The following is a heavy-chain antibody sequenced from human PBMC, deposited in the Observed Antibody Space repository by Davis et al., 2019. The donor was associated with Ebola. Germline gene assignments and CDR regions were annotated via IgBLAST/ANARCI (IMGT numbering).Heavy chain of an antibody. J-gene: IGHJ4*02. CDR3: ARYFDWLGFDY. CDR1: GGSIGTYY. D-gene: IGHD3-9*01. CDR2: IYYSGST. V-gene: IGHV4-59*01. Sequence: SETLSLTCTVSGGSIGTYYWSWIRQPPGKGLEWIGYIYYSGSTNYNPSLKSRVTISVDTSKNQFSLKLSSVTAADTAVYYCARYFDWLGFDYWGQGTLVTVSS.